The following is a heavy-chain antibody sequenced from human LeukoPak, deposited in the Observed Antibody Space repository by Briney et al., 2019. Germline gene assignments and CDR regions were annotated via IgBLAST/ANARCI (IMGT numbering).Heavy chain of an antibody. J-gene: IGHJ4*02. D-gene: IGHD1-26*01. Sequence: PGGSLRLSCAASGFAFSSYSMNWVRQAPGKGLEWLSYISSTSSTKYYADSVKGRFTISRDNAKNSLYLLMNSLRAEDTAAYYCARVTVGATADYFDYWGQGTLVTVSS. CDR2: ISSTSSTK. CDR3: ARVTVGATADYFDY. CDR1: GFAFSSYS. V-gene: IGHV3-48*01.